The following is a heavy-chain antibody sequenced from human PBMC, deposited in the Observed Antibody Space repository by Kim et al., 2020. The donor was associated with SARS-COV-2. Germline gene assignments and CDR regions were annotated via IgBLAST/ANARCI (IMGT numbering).Heavy chain of an antibody. CDR2: ISSSSSTI. CDR3: ARGGFGEFDAFDI. CDR1: GFTFSTYS. Sequence: GGSLRLSCAASGFTFSTYSMNWVRQAPGKGLEWVSYISSSSSTIYYADSVKGRFTISRDNAKNSLYLQMNSLRAEDTAVYYCARGGFGEFDAFDIWGQGT. J-gene: IGHJ3*02. D-gene: IGHD3-10*01. V-gene: IGHV3-48*04.